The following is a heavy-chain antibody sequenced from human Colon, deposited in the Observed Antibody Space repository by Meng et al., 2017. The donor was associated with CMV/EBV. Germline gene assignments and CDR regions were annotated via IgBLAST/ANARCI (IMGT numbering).Heavy chain of an antibody. V-gene: IGHV3-73*01. Sequence: GGSLRLSCSASGFIFSGSAMHWVRQASGKGLEWVGRIRTRPNGYATAYAASVEGRFTISRDDSENTAYLQMNSLRTEDTAVYYCAVLAVAEPISYWGQGTLVTVSS. CDR3: AVLAVAEPISY. CDR1: GFIFSGSA. J-gene: IGHJ4*02. D-gene: IGHD6-19*01. CDR2: IRTRPNGYAT.